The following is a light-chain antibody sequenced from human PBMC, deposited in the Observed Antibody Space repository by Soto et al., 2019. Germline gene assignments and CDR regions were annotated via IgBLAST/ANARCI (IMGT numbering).Light chain of an antibody. CDR1: SSDVGDYNY. J-gene: IGLJ1*01. Sequence: QSALTQPASVSGSPGQSITISCTGTSSDVGDYNYVSWYQQHPGEAPKLMIYDVSNRPSGVSNRFSGSKSGNTASLTISGLQAEDEADYYCSSYTSSSTLVVFGTGTKLTVL. V-gene: IGLV2-14*01. CDR2: DVS. CDR3: SSYTSSSTLVV.